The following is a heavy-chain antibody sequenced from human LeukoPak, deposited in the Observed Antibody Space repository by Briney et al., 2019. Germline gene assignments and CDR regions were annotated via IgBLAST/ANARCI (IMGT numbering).Heavy chain of an antibody. J-gene: IGHJ4*02. CDR3: ARLTTRGNSEDY. V-gene: IGHV3-74*01. CDR1: GFTLGSYW. D-gene: IGHD4-23*01. Sequence: GGSLRLSCAASGFTLGSYWMHWVRQAPGKGLVWVSRIDGHGTSTSYADSVKGRFTISRDNAKNTLYLQMNSLRAEDTAVYYCARLTTRGNSEDYWGQGTLVTVSS. CDR2: IDGHGTST.